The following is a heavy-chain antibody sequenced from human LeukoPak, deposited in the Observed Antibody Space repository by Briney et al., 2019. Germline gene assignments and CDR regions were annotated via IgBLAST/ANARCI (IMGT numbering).Heavy chain of an antibody. Sequence: KPSETLSLTCTVSDGSISSSSYYWGWIRQPPGKGLEWIGSTYYSGSTYSNPSFKSRVTISVDTSKNQFSLKLSSVTAADTAVYYCARIVGASDYWGQGTLVTVPS. D-gene: IGHD1-26*01. J-gene: IGHJ4*02. CDR3: ARIVGASDY. CDR2: TYYSGST. V-gene: IGHV4-39*01. CDR1: DGSISSSSYY.